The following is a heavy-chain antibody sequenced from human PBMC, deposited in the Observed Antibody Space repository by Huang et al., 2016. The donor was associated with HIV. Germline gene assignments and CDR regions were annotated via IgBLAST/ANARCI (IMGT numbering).Heavy chain of an antibody. D-gene: IGHD5-18*01. CDR2: ISWNSKRI. Sequence: EVQLVESGGGLVQPGRSLRLSCAASGFPFDDYAFPWVRQGPGKGLEWVSGISWNSKRIDYADSVKGRFTISRDNAKNSLYLEMKSLRVEDTALYYCAKDASSGYSSGHSGFKVYFFDFWGQGTLVTVSS. V-gene: IGHV3-9*01. J-gene: IGHJ4*02. CDR1: GFPFDDYA. CDR3: AKDASSGYSSGHSGFKVYFFDF.